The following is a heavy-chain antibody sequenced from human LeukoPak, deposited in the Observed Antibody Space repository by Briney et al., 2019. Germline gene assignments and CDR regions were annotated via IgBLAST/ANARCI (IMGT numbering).Heavy chain of an antibody. Sequence: GGSLRLSCAASGFTFTTYAMAWVRQAPGKGLEWVSSIFHSGGATYYTDSVRGRFTISSDTSKNTLYLQMNGLRVEDTAVYYCAKYRQPSGYQFALDIWGQGTLVTVSA. CDR3: AKYRQPSGYQFALDI. J-gene: IGHJ3*02. D-gene: IGHD3-3*01. V-gene: IGHV3-23*01. CDR1: GFTFTTYA. CDR2: IFHSGGAT.